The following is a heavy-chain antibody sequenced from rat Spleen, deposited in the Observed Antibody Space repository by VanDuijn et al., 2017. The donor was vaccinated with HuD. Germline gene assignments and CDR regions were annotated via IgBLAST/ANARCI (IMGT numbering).Heavy chain of an antibody. CDR2: ISPSGGGT. V-gene: IGHV5-29*01. D-gene: IGHD4-3*01. CDR3: VRQETSGYSNWFTY. Sequence: EVQLVESGGGLVQPGGSLRLSCAASGFTFNNYGMAWVRQAPTKGLEWVAAISPSGGGTWYRDSVKGRFTVSRDNADSTLYLQMDSLRSEDTATYYCVRQETSGYSNWFTYWGQGTLVTVSS. J-gene: IGHJ3*01. CDR1: GFTFNNYG.